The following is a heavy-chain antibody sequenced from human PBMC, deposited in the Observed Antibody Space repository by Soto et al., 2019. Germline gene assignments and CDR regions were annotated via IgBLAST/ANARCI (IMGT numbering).Heavy chain of an antibody. CDR3: ARASQQAAASHDAFDI. J-gene: IGHJ3*02. Sequence: ASVKVSCKASGYTFTGYYMHWVRQAPGQGLEWMGWINPNSGGTNYAQKFQGWVTMTRDTSISTAYMELSRLRSDDTAVYYCARASQQAAASHDAFDIWGQGTMVTVSS. CDR1: GYTFTGYY. D-gene: IGHD6-13*01. V-gene: IGHV1-2*04. CDR2: INPNSGGT.